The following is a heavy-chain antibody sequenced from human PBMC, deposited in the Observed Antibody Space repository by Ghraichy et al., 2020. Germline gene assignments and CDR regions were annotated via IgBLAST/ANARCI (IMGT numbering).Heavy chain of an antibody. J-gene: IGHJ4*02. D-gene: IGHD5-24*01. CDR2: LSNSGTTI. V-gene: IGHV3-48*03. CDR1: GFTVSTYE. CDR3: ARDLWRDGHNGGFDY. Sequence: GGSLRLSCVASGFTVSTYEMNWVRQAPGKGLEWVSYLSNSGTTIYYADSVKGRFTISRDNAKNSLYLQMSSLRAEDTAVYYCARDLWRDGHNGGFDYWGQGTLVTVSS.